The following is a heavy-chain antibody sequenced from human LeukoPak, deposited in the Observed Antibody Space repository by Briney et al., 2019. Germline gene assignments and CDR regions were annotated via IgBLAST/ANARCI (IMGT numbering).Heavy chain of an antibody. J-gene: IGHJ1*01. CDR1: GYTFASYD. Sequence: ASVKVSCKASGYTFASYDINWVRQATGQGLEWMGIINPTDGSTSYAQKFQGRVTMTRDMSTSTVYMQLNSLGFEDTAVYFCARRSGSPEYFQHWGQGTLVTVSS. V-gene: IGHV1-46*01. D-gene: IGHD1-26*01. CDR2: INPTDGST. CDR3: ARRSGSPEYFQH.